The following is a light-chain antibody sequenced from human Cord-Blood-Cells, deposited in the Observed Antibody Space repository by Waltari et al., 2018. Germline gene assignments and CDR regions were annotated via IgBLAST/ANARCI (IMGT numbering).Light chain of an antibody. J-gene: IGKJ2*01. CDR3: QQRSNWYT. V-gene: IGKV3-11*01. CDR2: DAS. CDR1: QSVSSY. Sequence: EIVLTQSPATLSLSPGERATLSCRDSQSVSSYLAWYQQKTGQAPRLLIYDASNRATGIPARFSGSGSGTDFTLTISSLEPEDFAVYYCQQRSNWYTFGQGTKLEIK.